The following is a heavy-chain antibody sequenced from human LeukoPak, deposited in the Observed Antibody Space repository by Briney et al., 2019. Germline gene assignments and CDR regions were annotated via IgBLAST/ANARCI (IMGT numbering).Heavy chain of an antibody. J-gene: IGHJ4*02. D-gene: IGHD5-24*01. CDR3: ARESDGYNYQPFDY. CDR1: GFTFSSYA. CDR2: ISYDGSNK. Sequence: PGRSLRLSCAASGFTFSSYAMHWVRQAPGKGLEWVAVISYDGSNKYYADSVKGRFTISRDNSKNTLYLQMNSLRAEDTAVYYCARESDGYNYQPFDYWGQGTLVTVSS. V-gene: IGHV3-30-3*01.